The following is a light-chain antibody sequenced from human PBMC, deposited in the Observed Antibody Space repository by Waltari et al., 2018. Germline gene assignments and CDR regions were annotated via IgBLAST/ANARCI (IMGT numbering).Light chain of an antibody. CDR3: QKSHSTPYT. Sequence: DIQLTQSPSSLPASVVDRVIIPCRASQSISTYLNWYQQKPGKAPKLLIYGASSLQSGGPSRFSGSGSGTDFTLTISSLQPEDFATYYCQKSHSTPYTFGQGTKLEIK. J-gene: IGKJ2*01. CDR1: QSISTY. CDR2: GAS. V-gene: IGKV1-39*01.